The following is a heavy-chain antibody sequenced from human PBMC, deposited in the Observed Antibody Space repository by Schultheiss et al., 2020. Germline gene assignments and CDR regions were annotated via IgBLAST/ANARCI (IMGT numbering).Heavy chain of an antibody. Sequence: GGSLRLSCAASGFTFSSYAMSWVRQAPGKGLEWVSSISSSSSYIYYADSVKGRFTISRDNAKNSLYLQMNSLRAEDTAVYYCARELIAVTGTGFDTWGQGTLVTVSS. CDR1: GFTFSSYA. V-gene: IGHV3-21*01. CDR2: ISSSSSYI. CDR3: ARELIAVTGTGFDT. J-gene: IGHJ5*02. D-gene: IGHD6-19*01.